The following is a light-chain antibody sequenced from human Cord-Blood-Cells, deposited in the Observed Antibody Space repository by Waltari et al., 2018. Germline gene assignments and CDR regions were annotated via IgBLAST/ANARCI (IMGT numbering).Light chain of an antibody. V-gene: IGLV2-23*03. J-gene: IGLJ2*01. CDR3: CSYAGSSTFVV. Sequence: QSALTQPVSVSGSPGQSITISCTGTSSDVGRYNLVSWYQQHPGKAPKPMIYEGSKRPSGVSNRFSGSKSGNTASLTISGLQAEDEADYYCCSYAGSSTFVVFGGGTKLTVL. CDR2: EGS. CDR1: SSDVGRYNL.